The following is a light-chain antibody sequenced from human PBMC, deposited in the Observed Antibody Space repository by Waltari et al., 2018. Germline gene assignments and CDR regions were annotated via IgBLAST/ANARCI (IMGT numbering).Light chain of an antibody. CDR1: QSISYTPTNKNY. Sequence: DIVMNQSPDSLAVSLGERATINCKSSQSISYTPTNKNYLAWYQQKPGQPPKLLIYWASNRESGVPDRFSGSGSGTDVTLTISSLQAEDVAVYYCQQYYNIPRTFGQGTKVEIK. V-gene: IGKV4-1*01. CDR3: QQYYNIPRT. CDR2: WAS. J-gene: IGKJ1*01.